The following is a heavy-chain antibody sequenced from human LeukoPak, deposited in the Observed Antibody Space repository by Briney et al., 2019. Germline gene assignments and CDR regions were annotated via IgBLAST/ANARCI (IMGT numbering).Heavy chain of an antibody. CDR1: GFTFGDYA. CDR3: TRASPPDYYYYGMDV. J-gene: IGHJ6*02. CDR2: IRSKAYGGTT. Sequence: GGSLRLSCTASGFTFGDYAMSWFRQAPGKGLEWVGFIRSKAYGGTTEYAASVKGRFTISRDDSKSIAYLQMNSLKTEDTAVYYCTRASPPDYYYYGMDVWGQGTTVTVSS. V-gene: IGHV3-49*03.